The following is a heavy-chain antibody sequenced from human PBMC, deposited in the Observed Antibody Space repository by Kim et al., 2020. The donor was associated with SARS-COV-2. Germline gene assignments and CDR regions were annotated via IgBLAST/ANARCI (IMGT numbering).Heavy chain of an antibody. CDR2: ISYDGSNK. CDR1: GFTFSSYG. V-gene: IGHV3-33*05. CDR3: ARAGVDTEMGSDY. D-gene: IGHD5-18*01. J-gene: IGHJ4*02. Sequence: GGSLRLSCAASGFTFSSYGMHWVRQAPGKGLEWVAVISYDGSNKYYADSVKGRFTISRDNSKNTLYLQMNSLRAEDTAVYYCARAGVDTEMGSDYWGQGTLVTVSS.